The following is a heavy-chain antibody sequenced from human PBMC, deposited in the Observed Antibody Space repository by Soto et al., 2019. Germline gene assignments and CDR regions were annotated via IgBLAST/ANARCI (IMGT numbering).Heavy chain of an antibody. V-gene: IGHV1-3*01. J-gene: IGHJ3*02. CDR1: GYTFTSYA. CDR2: INADNGNT. D-gene: IGHD3-22*01. Sequence: ASVKVSCKASGYTFTSYAMHWVRQAPGQRLEWMGWINADNGNTKYAQKFQGRVTMTTDTSTSTAYLELRSLRSDDTAVYYCASGSLYYYDSSGYYPDAFDIWGQGTMVTVSS. CDR3: ASGSLYYYDSSGYYPDAFDI.